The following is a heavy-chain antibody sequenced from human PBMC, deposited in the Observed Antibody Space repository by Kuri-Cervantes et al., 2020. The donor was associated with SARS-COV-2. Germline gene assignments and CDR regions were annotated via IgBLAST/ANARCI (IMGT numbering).Heavy chain of an antibody. CDR2: FDPEDGET. D-gene: IGHD3-3*01. CDR1: GYTLTELS. Sequence: ASVKVSCKVSGYTLTELSMHWVRQAPGKGLEWMGGFDPEDGETIYAQKFQGRVTMTEDTYTDTAYMELSSLSSEDTAVYYCATDLLFFGVVVMSFDIWGQGTMVTVSS. CDR3: ATDLLFFGVVVMSFDI. J-gene: IGHJ3*02. V-gene: IGHV1-24*01.